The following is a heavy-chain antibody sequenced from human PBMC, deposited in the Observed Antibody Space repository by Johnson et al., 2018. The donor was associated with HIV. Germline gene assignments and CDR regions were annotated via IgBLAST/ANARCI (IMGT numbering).Heavy chain of an antibody. CDR3: ASIDAFDI. J-gene: IGHJ3*02. Sequence: VQLVESGGGLVKPGGSLRLSCAASGFSVSSKYMSWVRQAPGKGLEWVSALYRSGSTSYVDSVKGRFTISRDNSKNTLHLQMNSLRAEDTAVYYCASIDAFDIWGQGTMVTVSS. CDR2: LYRSGST. CDR1: GFSVSSKY. V-gene: IGHV3-66*02.